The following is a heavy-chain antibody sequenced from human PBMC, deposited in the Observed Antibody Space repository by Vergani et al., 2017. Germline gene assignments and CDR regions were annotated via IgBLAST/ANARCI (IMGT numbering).Heavy chain of an antibody. D-gene: IGHD4-23*01. CDR3: ASQYDHNGNPGAFDI. V-gene: IGHV4-59*11. CDR2: IHYSENT. Sequence: QVQLQESGPGLVKSSETLSLTCSVSFDSIRNLYCNWIRQPPGKGLEWIGSIHYSENTNYNPYLKTRVTISVDTSKNHYSLTLTSVTAADTAVYYCASQYDHNGNPGAFDIWVEGTKVTVSS. J-gene: IGHJ3*02. CDR1: FDSIRNLY.